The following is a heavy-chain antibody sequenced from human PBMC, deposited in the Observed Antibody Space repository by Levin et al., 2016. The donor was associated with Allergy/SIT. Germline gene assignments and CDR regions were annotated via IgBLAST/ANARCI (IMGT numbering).Heavy chain of an antibody. CDR3: ARAYGLFPDKRGMDV. Sequence: WIRQPPGKGLEWVSSISSSSSYIYYADSVKGRFTISRDNAKNSLYLQMNSLRAEDTAVYYCARAYGLFPDKRGMDVWGQGTTVTVSS. V-gene: IGHV3-21*01. CDR2: ISSSSSYI. J-gene: IGHJ6*02. D-gene: IGHD3-22*01.